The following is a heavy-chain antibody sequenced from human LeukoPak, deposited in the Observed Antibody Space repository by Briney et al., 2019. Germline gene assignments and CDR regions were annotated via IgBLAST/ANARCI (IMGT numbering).Heavy chain of an antibody. CDR3: AREIIAATLDG. Sequence: GGSLRLSCAASGFTFSSYSMNWVRQAPGKGPEWVSSISSSSSYIYYADSVKGRFTISRDNAKNSLYLQMNSLRAEDTAVYYCAREIIAATLDGWGQGTLVIVSS. J-gene: IGHJ4*02. CDR2: ISSSSSYI. D-gene: IGHD1-26*01. CDR1: GFTFSSYS. V-gene: IGHV3-21*01.